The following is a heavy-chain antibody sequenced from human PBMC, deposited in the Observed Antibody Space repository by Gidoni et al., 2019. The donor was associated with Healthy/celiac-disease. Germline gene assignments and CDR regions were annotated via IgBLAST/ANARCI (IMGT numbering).Heavy chain of an antibody. Sequence: QVQLQESGPGLVKPSQTLSLTCTVSVGSISRGYYYWSWIRHPPGKGLEGIGYIYYSGSTYYNPSLKSRVTISVDTSKNQFSLKLSSVTAADTAVYYCARGGIGYYYDSSGYYSWGQGTLVTVSS. D-gene: IGHD3-22*01. CDR1: VGSISRGYYY. CDR2: IYYSGST. CDR3: ARGGIGYYYDSSGYYS. J-gene: IGHJ4*02. V-gene: IGHV4-30-4*01.